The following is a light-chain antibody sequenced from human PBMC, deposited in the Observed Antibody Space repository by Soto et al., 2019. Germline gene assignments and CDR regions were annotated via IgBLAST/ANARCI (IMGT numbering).Light chain of an antibody. CDR3: QQYAGYSRK. Sequence: DIQMTQSPSTVYASVGDRVTLTCRASQSIGTLLAWYQQKPGEAPKLLIYKASTLETGVPSRFSGSGSGTELTLTINNLQPDDFATYYCQQYAGYSRKFGQGTKVDIK. J-gene: IGKJ1*01. CDR1: QSIGTL. CDR2: KAS. V-gene: IGKV1-5*03.